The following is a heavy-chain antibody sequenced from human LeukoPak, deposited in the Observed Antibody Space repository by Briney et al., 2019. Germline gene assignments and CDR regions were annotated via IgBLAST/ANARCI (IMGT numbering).Heavy chain of an antibody. CDR3: ARDERSYYYYYGMDV. J-gene: IGHJ6*02. CDR2: ISAYNGNT. Sequence: GASVKVSCKASGYTFTSYYMHWVRQAPGQGLEWMGWISAYNGNTNYAQKLQGRVTMTTDTSTSTAYMELRSLRSDDTAVYYCARDERSYYYYYGMDVWGQGTTVTVSS. CDR1: GYTFTSYY. D-gene: IGHD1-1*01. V-gene: IGHV1-18*04.